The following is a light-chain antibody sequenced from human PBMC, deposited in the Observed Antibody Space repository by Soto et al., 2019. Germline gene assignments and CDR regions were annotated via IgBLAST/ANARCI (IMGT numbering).Light chain of an antibody. V-gene: IGLV2-8*01. CDR3: SSYAGSNIYV. CDR2: EVS. J-gene: IGLJ1*01. Sequence: QSALTQPPSASGSPGQSVTISCTGTSSDVGAYNYLSWYQQHPGKAPKLMIYEVSKRPSGVPDRFSGSKSGNTASLTVSGLQAEDEADYYCSSYAGSNIYVFGTGTKVTVL. CDR1: SSDVGAYNY.